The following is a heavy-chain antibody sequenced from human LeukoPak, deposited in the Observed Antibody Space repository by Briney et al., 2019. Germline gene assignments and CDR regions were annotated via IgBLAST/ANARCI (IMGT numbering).Heavy chain of an antibody. Sequence: SETLSLTCAVYGGSFSGYYWSWIRQPPGKGLEWIGEINHSGSTYYNPSLKSRVTISVDTSKNQFSLKLSFVTAADTAVYYCARDVDDFDYWGQGTLVTVSS. D-gene: IGHD2-15*01. CDR1: GGSFSGYY. CDR2: INHSGST. CDR3: ARDVDDFDY. J-gene: IGHJ4*02. V-gene: IGHV4-34*01.